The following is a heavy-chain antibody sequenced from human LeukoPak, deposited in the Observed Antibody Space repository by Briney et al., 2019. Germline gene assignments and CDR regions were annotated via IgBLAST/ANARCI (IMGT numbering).Heavy chain of an antibody. CDR3: AREFSGTSIAARVFDS. V-gene: IGHV4-4*07. J-gene: IGHJ4*02. CDR1: GGSITRYY. Sequence: PSETLSLTCTVSGGSITRYYWSYIRQPAGKGLEWIGRIHTSGSTNYNPSLKSRVTMSVDTSKNQFSLKLSSVTAADTAIYYCAREFSGTSIAARVFDSWGQGTLVTVPS. CDR2: IHTSGST. D-gene: IGHD6-6*01.